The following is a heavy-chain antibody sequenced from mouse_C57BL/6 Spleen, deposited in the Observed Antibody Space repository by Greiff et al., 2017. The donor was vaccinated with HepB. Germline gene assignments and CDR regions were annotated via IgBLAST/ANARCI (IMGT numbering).Heavy chain of an antibody. CDR2: IYPGDGDT. CDR3: ARRGLGYYAMDY. J-gene: IGHJ4*01. V-gene: IGHV1-80*01. Sequence: QVQLQHSGAELVKPGASVKISCKASGYAFSSYWMNWVKQRPGKGLEWIGQIYPGDGDTNYNGKFKGKATLTADKSSSTAYMQLSSLTSEDSAVYFCARRGLGYYAMDYWGQGTSVTVSS. D-gene: IGHD2-13*01. CDR1: GYAFSSYW.